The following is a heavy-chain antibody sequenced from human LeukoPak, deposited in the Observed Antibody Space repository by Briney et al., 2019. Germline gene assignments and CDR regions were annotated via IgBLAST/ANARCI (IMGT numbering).Heavy chain of an antibody. V-gene: IGHV3-48*04. CDR2: ISSSSSTI. D-gene: IGHD6-19*01. Sequence: PGGSLRLSCAASGFTFSSYAMSGVRQAPGKGLEWVSYISSSSSTIYYADSVKGRFTISRDNAKNSLYLQMNSLRAEDTAVYYCARRGPSSGWNYFDYWGQGTLVTVSS. CDR1: GFTFSSYA. J-gene: IGHJ4*02. CDR3: ARRGPSSGWNYFDY.